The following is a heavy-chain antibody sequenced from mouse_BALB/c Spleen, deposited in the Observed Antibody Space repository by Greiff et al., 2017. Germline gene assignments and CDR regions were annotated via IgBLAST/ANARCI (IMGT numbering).Heavy chain of an antibody. J-gene: IGHJ3*01. Sequence: EVQVVESGPGLVKPSQSLSLTCSVTGYSITSGYYWNWIRQFPGNKLEWMGYISYDGSNNYNPSLTNRISITRDTSKNQFFLKLNSVTTEDTATYDCARGGLRLGAWFAYWGQGTLVTVSA. CDR2: ISYDGSN. D-gene: IGHD2-4*01. CDR3: ARGGLRLGAWFAY. CDR1: GYSITSGYY. V-gene: IGHV3-6*02.